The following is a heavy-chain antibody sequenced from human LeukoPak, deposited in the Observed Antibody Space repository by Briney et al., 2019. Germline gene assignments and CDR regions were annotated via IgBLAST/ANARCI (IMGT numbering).Heavy chain of an antibody. CDR2: INHSGST. V-gene: IGHV4-34*01. CDR3: ARGDIAARLWDY. J-gene: IGHJ4*02. Sequence: SETLSPTCAVYGGSFSGYYWSWIRQPPGKGLEWIGEINHSGSTNYNTSLKSRVTISVDTSKNQFSLKLSSVTAADTAVYYCARGDIAARLWDYWGQGTLVTVSS. D-gene: IGHD6-6*01. CDR1: GGSFSGYY.